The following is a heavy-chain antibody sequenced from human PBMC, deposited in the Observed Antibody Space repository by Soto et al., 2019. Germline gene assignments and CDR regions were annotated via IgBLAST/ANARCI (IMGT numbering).Heavy chain of an antibody. V-gene: IGHV3-23*01. D-gene: IGHD2-21*01. J-gene: IGHJ3*02. CDR3: AKERLAYCGGVNPCDAFDI. CDR2: ISGSGGST. CDR1: GFTFSSYA. Sequence: GGSLRLSCAASGFTFSSYAMSWVRQAPGKGLEWVSAISGSGGSTYYADSVKGRFTISRDNSKNTLYLQMNSLRAEDTAVYYCAKERLAYCGGVNPCDAFDIWGQWTMVTVSS.